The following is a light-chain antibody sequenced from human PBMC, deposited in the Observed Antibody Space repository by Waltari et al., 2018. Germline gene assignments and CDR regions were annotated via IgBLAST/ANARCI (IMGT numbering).Light chain of an antibody. CDR2: AAS. CDR3: QQSYSYWYT. J-gene: IGKJ2*01. Sequence: DIQMTPSPSSLSASVGDGVTITCRASQSISSYLNWYQEKPGKAPRLLIYAASSLQSGVPSRFSGRGSGTDFTLTISSLQPEDFATYYCQQSYSYWYTFGQGTKLEIK. CDR1: QSISSY. V-gene: IGKV1-39*01.